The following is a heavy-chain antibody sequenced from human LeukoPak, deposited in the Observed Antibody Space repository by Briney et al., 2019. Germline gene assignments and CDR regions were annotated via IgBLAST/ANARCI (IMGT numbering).Heavy chain of an antibody. V-gene: IGHV3-48*03. D-gene: IGHD3-9*01. CDR1: GFTFSSYE. J-gene: IGHJ3*02. CDR3: ARGANVLRYFDWSYDAFDI. CDR2: ISSSGTTI. Sequence: GGSLRLSCTASGFTFSSYEMNWVRQAPGKGLEWVSYISSSGTTIYYADSVKGRFTISRDNAKNSLYLQMNSLRAEDTAVYYCARGANVLRYFDWSYDAFDIWGQGTMVTVSS.